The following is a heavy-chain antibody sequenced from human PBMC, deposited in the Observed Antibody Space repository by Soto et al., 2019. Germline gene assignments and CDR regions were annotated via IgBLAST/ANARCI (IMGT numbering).Heavy chain of an antibody. D-gene: IGHD6-13*01. CDR3: ARGPACIAAANCYYYYYMDV. Sequence: PSETLSLTCAVYGGSFSGYYWSWIRQPPGKGLEWIGEINHSGSTNYNPSLKSRVTISVDTSKNQFSLKLSSVTAADTAVYYCARGPACIAAANCYYYYYMDVWGKGTTVTVSS. J-gene: IGHJ6*03. CDR1: GGSFSGYY. V-gene: IGHV4-34*01. CDR2: INHSGST.